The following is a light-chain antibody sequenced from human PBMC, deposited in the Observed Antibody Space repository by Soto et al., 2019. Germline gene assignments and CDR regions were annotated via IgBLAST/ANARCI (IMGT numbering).Light chain of an antibody. J-gene: IGKJ1*01. Sequence: DIQMTQSPSTLSASVGDRVTITCRASQSFTTWLAWYQQKPGTTPKLLIYDASNLESGVPSRFSGGGSGTEFSLTISSLQPDDFATYYCQQYYSYPWTFGEGTKVGVK. CDR1: QSFTTW. V-gene: IGKV1-5*01. CDR3: QQYYSYPWT. CDR2: DAS.